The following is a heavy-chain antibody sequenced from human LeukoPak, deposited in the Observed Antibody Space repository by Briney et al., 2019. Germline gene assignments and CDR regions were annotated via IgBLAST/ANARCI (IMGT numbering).Heavy chain of an antibody. CDR2: VLYDGTTK. CDR3: ARAGGPNWPDVNWFGP. D-gene: IGHD1-1*01. V-gene: IGHV3-30*03. CDR1: GFTFSSYV. J-gene: IGHJ5*02. Sequence: PGRSLGLSCAASGFTFSSYVMHWVRQAPGTRLEWVADVLYDGTTKHYADSVKGRFTISRDNSKNTLYLQMNSLRLEGTAVYYCARAGGPNWPDVNWFGPWGQGTLVTVSS.